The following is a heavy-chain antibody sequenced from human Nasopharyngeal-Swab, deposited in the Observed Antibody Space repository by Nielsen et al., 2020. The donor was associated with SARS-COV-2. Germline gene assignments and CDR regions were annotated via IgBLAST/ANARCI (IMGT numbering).Heavy chain of an antibody. Sequence: GESLKISCKGSGYSFTSYWISWVRQMPGKGLEWMGRIDPSDSYTNYSPSFQGHVTISADKSISTAYLQWSSLKASDTAMYYHPKRAYWSGGSCYSPYYYYMDVWGKGTTVTVSS. CDR2: IDPSDSYT. CDR3: PKRAYWSGGSCYSPYYYYMDV. D-gene: IGHD2-15*01. CDR1: GYSFTSYW. J-gene: IGHJ6*03. V-gene: IGHV5-10-1*01.